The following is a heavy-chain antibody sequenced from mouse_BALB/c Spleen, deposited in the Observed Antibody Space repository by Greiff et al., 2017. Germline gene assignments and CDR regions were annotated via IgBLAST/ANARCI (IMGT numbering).Heavy chain of an antibody. CDR3: ARSNWDGYSAWFAY. CDR1: GFTFSSFG. J-gene: IGHJ3*01. CDR2: ISSGSSTI. V-gene: IGHV5-17*02. D-gene: IGHD2-3*01. Sequence: DVKLVESGGGLVQPGGSRKLSCAASGFTFSSFGMHWVRQAPEKGLEWVAYISSGSSTIYYADTVKGRFTISRDNPKNTLFLQMTSLRSEDTAMYYCARSNWDGYSAWFAYWGQGTLVTVSA.